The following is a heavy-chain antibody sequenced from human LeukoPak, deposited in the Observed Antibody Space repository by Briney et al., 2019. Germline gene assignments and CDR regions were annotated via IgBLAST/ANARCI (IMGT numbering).Heavy chain of an antibody. V-gene: IGHV4-34*01. CDR1: GGSFSGYY. Sequence: PSETLSLTCAVYGGSFSGYYWSWIRQPPGRGLEWIGEINHSGSTNYNPSLKSRVTISVDTSKNQFSLKLSSVTAADTAVYYCARDHGSGWYYYYGMDVWGQGTTVTVSS. CDR2: INHSGST. J-gene: IGHJ6*02. D-gene: IGHD6-19*01. CDR3: ARDHGSGWYYYYGMDV.